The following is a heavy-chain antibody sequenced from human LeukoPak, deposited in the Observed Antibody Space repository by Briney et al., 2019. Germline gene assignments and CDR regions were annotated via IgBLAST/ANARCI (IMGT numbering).Heavy chain of an antibody. D-gene: IGHD6-13*01. CDR1: GGSISSYY. CDR3: ASGVAAAGTFRFDY. CDR2: IYYTGST. V-gene: IGHV4-59*01. Sequence: SETLSLTCTVSGGSISSYYWSWIRQPPGKGLEWIGYIYYTGSTNYNPSLKSRVTISVDTSKNQFSLKLSSVTAADTAVYYCASGVAAAGTFRFDYWGQGTLVTVSS. J-gene: IGHJ4*02.